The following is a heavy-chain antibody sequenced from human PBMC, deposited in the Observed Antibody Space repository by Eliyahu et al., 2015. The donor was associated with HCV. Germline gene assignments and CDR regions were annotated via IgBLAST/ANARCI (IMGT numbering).Heavy chain of an antibody. D-gene: IGHD2-15*01. J-gene: IGHJ6*02. CDR2: INHSGST. V-gene: IGHV4-34*01. CDR3: ARGGIVVVVAATHYYYYGMDV. CDR1: GGSFSGYY. Sequence: QVQLQQWGAGLLKPSETLSLTCAVYGGSFSGYYWSWIRQPPGKGLEWIGEINHSGSTNYNPSLKSRVTISVDTSKNQFSLKLSSVTAADTAVYYCARGGIVVVVAATHYYYYGMDVWGQGTTVTVSS.